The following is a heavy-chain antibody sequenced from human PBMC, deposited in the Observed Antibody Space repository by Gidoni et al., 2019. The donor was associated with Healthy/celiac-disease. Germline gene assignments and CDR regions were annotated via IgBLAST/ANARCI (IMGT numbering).Heavy chain of an antibody. J-gene: IGHJ3*02. V-gene: IGHV3-23*01. CDR2: ISGSGGST. Sequence: EVQLLEVGGGLVQPGGSLTVSCAAAGFPFSSYAMSWVRQAPGKGLEWVSAISGSGGSTYYADSVKGRFTISRDNSKNTLYLQMNSLRAEDTAVYYCAKEQSPYSGSYHPPSDAFDIWGQGTMVTVSS. CDR3: AKEQSPYSGSYHPPSDAFDI. CDR1: GFPFSSYA. D-gene: IGHD1-26*01.